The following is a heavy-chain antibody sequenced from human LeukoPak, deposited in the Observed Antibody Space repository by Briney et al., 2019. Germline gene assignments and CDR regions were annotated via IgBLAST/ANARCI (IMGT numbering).Heavy chain of an antibody. CDR3: AKDPDIVGATTPDY. J-gene: IGHJ4*02. Sequence: GGSLRLSCAASGFTFSSYAMSWVRQAPGNGLEWVSAISGSGGSTYYADSVKGRFTISRDNSKNTLYLQMNSLRAEDTAVYYCAKDPDIVGATTPDYWGQGTLVTVSS. D-gene: IGHD1-26*01. CDR2: ISGSGGST. V-gene: IGHV3-23*01. CDR1: GFTFSSYA.